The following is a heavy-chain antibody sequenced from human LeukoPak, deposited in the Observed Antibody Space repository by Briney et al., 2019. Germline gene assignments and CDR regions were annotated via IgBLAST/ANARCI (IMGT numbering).Heavy chain of an antibody. CDR1: GGTFSSYA. V-gene: IGHV1-69*05. D-gene: IGHD2-2*01. J-gene: IGHJ4*02. Sequence: ASVKVSCKASGGTFSSYAISWVRQAPGQGLEWMGGIIPIFGTANYAQKFQGRVTITTDESTSTAYMELSSLRSEDTAVYYCVREDAHTYYFDFWGPGTLVTVSS. CDR3: VREDAHTYYFDF. CDR2: IIPIFGTA.